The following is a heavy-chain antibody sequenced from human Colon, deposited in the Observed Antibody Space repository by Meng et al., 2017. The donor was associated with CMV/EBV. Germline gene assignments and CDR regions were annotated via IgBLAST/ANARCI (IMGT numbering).Heavy chain of an antibody. CDR2: IDPTDGSR. Sequence: QVDLVQSGAEVKKPWALVQTSCMATGYTITRKYKQWVRQAPGQGLEWMGMIDPTDGSRSYAQKFQGRVTMTRDTSMNAVYMELSSLRSDDTAVYYCARDNFAFDIWGQGTMVTVSS. CDR1: GYTITRKY. D-gene: IGHD1-1*01. V-gene: IGHV1-46*01. J-gene: IGHJ3*02. CDR3: ARDNFAFDI.